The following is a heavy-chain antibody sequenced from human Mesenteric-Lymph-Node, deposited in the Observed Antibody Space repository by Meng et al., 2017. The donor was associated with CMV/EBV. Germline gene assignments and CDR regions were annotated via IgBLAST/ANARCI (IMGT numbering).Heavy chain of an antibody. D-gene: IGHD7-27*01. CDR3: AKDRNWGFTESDY. Sequence: GESLKISCAASGFTFSSYWMHWVRQAPGKGLVWVSRINSDGSSTSYADSVKGRFTISRDNAKNTLYLQMNSLRAEDTAVYYCAKDRNWGFTESDYWGQGTLVTVSS. CDR2: INSDGSST. CDR1: GFTFSSYW. V-gene: IGHV3-74*01. J-gene: IGHJ4*02.